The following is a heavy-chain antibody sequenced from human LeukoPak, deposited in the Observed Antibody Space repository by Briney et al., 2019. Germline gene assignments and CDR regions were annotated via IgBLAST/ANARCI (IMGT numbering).Heavy chain of an antibody. CDR1: GFTFSSYS. CDR2: ISSSSSTI. V-gene: IGHV3-48*04. D-gene: IGHD3-22*01. Sequence: PGGSLRLSCAASGFTFSSYSMNWVRQAPGKGLEWVSYISSSSSTIYYADSVKGRFTISRDNAKNSLYLQMNSLRAEDTAVYYCARDLTSYYYDSSGDYYGPDYWGQGTLVTVSS. CDR3: ARDLTSYYYDSSGDYYGPDY. J-gene: IGHJ4*02.